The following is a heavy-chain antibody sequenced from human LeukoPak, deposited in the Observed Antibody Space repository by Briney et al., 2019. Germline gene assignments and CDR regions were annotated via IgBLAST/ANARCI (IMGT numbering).Heavy chain of an antibody. J-gene: IGHJ4*02. Sequence: ASVKVSCKASGYTFTGYYMHWVRQDPGQGLEWMGWINPNCGGTNYAQKFQGRVTMTRDTSISTAYMELSRLRSDDTAVYCCARDRVGNYYFDYWGQGTLVTVSS. D-gene: IGHD2-15*01. CDR3: ARDRVGNYYFDY. CDR2: INPNCGGT. V-gene: IGHV1-2*02. CDR1: GYTFTGYY.